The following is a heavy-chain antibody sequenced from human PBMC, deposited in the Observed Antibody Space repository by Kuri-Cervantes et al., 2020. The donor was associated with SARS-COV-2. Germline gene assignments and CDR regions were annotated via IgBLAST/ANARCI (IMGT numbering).Heavy chain of an antibody. J-gene: IGHJ4*02. CDR3: AGEILDY. CDR1: GFTFRSYG. Sequence: GGSLRLSCAASGFTFRSYGMYWVRQAPGKGLQWLAGISSNGNNKYYEDSVKGRFTISRDNAKNSLYLQMNSLRAEDTAVYYCAGEILDYWGQGTLVTVSS. CDR2: ISSNGNNK. V-gene: IGHV3-30*03.